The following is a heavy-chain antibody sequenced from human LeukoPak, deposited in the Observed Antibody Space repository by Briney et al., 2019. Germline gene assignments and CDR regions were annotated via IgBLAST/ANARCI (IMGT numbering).Heavy chain of an antibody. Sequence: ASVKVSCKASGGTFSSYAISWVRQAPGQGLEWMGGIIPIFGTANYAQKFQGRVTITADESTSTAYMELSSLRSEVTAVYYCARVGEHYYGSGSYYTSKYYFDYWGQGTLVTVSS. D-gene: IGHD3-10*01. CDR3: ARVGEHYYGSGSYYTSKYYFDY. J-gene: IGHJ4*02. CDR2: IIPIFGTA. CDR1: GGTFSSYA. V-gene: IGHV1-69*13.